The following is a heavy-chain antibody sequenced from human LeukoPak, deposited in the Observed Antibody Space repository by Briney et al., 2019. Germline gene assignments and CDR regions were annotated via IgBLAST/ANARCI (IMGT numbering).Heavy chain of an antibody. CDR3: AREPIDY. Sequence: GGSLRLSCAASGFTFSSYAMSWVRQAPGKGLEWVSYISSGSSTIYYADSVKGRFTISRDNAKNSLYLQMNSLRAEDTAVYYCAREPIDYWGQGTLVTVSS. J-gene: IGHJ4*02. CDR1: GFTFSSYA. V-gene: IGHV3-48*01. CDR2: ISSGSSTI.